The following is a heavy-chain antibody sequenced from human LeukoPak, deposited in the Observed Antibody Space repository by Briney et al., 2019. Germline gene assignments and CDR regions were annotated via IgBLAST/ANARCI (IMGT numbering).Heavy chain of an antibody. Sequence: PSETLSPTCTVSGGSISCYYWSWIRQPAGKGLEWIGRIYTSGSTNYNPSLKSRVTMSVDTSKNQFSLKLSSVTAADTAVYYCARDGGIFGVVIGLYWFDPWGPGTLVTVSS. J-gene: IGHJ5*02. CDR2: IYTSGST. CDR1: GGSISCYY. D-gene: IGHD3-3*01. CDR3: ARDGGIFGVVIGLYWFDP. V-gene: IGHV4-4*07.